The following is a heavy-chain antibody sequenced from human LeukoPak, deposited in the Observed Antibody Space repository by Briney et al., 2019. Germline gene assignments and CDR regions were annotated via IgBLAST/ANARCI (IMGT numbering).Heavy chain of an antibody. D-gene: IGHD1-26*01. CDR1: GFTFSNAW. CDR3: ARPSGNYLEF. V-gene: IGHV3-30*03. J-gene: IGHJ4*02. CDR2: ISYDGSNK. Sequence: EPGGSLRLSCAASGFTFSNAWMRWVRQAPGKGLEWVAVISYDGSNKYYADSVKGRFTISRDNSKNTLYLQMNSLKPEDTAVYYCARPSGNYLEFWGQGTLVTVSS.